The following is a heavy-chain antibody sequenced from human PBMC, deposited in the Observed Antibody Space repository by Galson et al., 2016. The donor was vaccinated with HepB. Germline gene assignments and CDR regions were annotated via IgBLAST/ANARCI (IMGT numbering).Heavy chain of an antibody. J-gene: IGHJ6*02. D-gene: IGHD2-15*01. V-gene: IGHV4-4*02. CDR2: IYHSGST. Sequence: SETLSLTCAVSGGSITSGNWWSWVRQPPGKGLEWIGEIYHSGSTNYNPSLQSRVTLSIDKSKNRFSLKLSSVTAADTAVYYCATSSVPGYSSYYYYGMDVWGQGTTVTVSS. CDR3: ATSSVPGYSSYYYYGMDV. CDR1: GGSITSGNW.